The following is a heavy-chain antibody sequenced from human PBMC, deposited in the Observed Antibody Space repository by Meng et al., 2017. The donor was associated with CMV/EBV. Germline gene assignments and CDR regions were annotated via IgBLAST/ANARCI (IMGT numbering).Heavy chain of an antibody. D-gene: IGHD1-7*01. V-gene: IGHV3-53*01. CDR1: GFTVSNNY. CDR2: IYSEGTT. J-gene: IGHJ4*02. CDR3: ARDGNYHGA. Sequence: LVESAGGLIHPGGSLRLSCAASGFTVSNNYLRWFRQAPGKGLERVSLIYSEGTTDYADSVKGRFTISRDNSKNTLYLQMNSLRAEDTAVYYCARDGNYHGAWGQGTLVTVSS.